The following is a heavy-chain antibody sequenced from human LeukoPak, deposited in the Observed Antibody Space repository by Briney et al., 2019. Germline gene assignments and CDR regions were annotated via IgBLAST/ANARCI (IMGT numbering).Heavy chain of an antibody. CDR1: GFTFSSYG. CDR2: ISASGGST. Sequence: GGSLRLSCAASGFTFSSYGMSWVRQAPGKGLEWVSAISASGGSTYYADSVKGRFTISRDNSKNTLSLQMNSLRAEDTAVYYCAKDLSSASGDDAFDIWGQGTMVTVSS. D-gene: IGHD1-26*01. CDR3: AKDLSSASGDDAFDI. J-gene: IGHJ3*02. V-gene: IGHV3-23*01.